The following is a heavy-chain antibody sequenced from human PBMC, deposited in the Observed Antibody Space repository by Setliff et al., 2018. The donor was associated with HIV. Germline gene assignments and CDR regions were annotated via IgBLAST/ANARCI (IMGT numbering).Heavy chain of an antibody. Sequence: KSSETLSLTCAVYGGSFSSYYWSWIRQPPGKGLEWIGYIYYSGTTNYNPSLKSRVTISVDTSKNQFSLKLSSVTAADTAVYYCARLLGTYFDPWGQGTLVTSPQ. J-gene: IGHJ5*02. CDR2: IYYSGTT. V-gene: IGHV4-59*08. CDR1: GGSFSSYY. CDR3: ARLLGTYFDP. D-gene: IGHD3-16*01.